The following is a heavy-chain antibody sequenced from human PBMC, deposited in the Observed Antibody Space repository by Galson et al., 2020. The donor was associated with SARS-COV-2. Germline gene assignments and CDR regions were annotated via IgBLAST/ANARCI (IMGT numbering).Heavy chain of an antibody. D-gene: IGHD6-13*01. V-gene: IGHV2-70*11. CDR1: GFSLTTSGRC. J-gene: IGHJ6*02. CDR2: LNWDDDK. CDR3: ARLYSSSWYVGGNYYYYYGMDV. Sequence: ESGPTLVKPTQTLTLTCTFSGFSLTTSGRCVSWIRQPPGKALEWLARLNWDDDKYYHTSLKTRLTISKDTSKNQVVLTMTNMDPVDTATYYCARLYSSSWYVGGNYYYYYGMDVWGQGTTVTVSS.